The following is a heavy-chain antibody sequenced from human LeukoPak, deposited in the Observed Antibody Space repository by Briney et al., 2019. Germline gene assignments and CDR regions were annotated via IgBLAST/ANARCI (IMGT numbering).Heavy chain of an antibody. J-gene: IGHJ4*02. CDR3: ARGVPPVGYSYGYVDY. CDR1: GYTFTGCY. CDR2: INPNSGGT. Sequence: ASVKVSCKASGYTFTGCYMHWVRQAPGQGLEWMGWINPNSGGTNYAQKFQGRVTMTRDTSISTASMELSRLRSDDTAVYYCARGVPPVGYSYGYVDYWGQGTLVTVSS. D-gene: IGHD5-18*01. V-gene: IGHV1-2*02.